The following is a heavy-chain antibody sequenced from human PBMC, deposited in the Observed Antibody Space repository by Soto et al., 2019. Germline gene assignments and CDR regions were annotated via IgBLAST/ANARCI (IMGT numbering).Heavy chain of an antibody. CDR2: IYYSGST. V-gene: IGHV4-59*01. CDR3: ARAPYSYGYWFFDY. CDR1: GGSISSYY. Sequence: QVQLQESGPGLVKPSETLSLTCTVSGGSISSYYWSWIRQPPGKGLEWIGYIYYSGSTNYNPSLKRRVTISVDTSKNQFSLKLSSVTAADTAVYFCARAPYSYGYWFFDYWGQGTLVTVSS. D-gene: IGHD5-18*01. J-gene: IGHJ4*02.